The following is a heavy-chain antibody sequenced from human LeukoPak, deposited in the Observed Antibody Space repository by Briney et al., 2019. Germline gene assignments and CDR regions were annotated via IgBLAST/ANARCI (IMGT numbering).Heavy chain of an antibody. V-gene: IGHV3-74*01. Sequence: PGGSLRLSCAASGFTFSSYWMHWVRQAPGKGLVWVSRINSDGSSTSYADSVKGRFTISRDNSKKTLYLQMGSLRADDMAVYYCARVSTNDRRNAFDIWGQGTMVTVSS. CDR2: INSDGSST. CDR1: GFTFSSYW. D-gene: IGHD2-8*01. J-gene: IGHJ3*02. CDR3: ARVSTNDRRNAFDI.